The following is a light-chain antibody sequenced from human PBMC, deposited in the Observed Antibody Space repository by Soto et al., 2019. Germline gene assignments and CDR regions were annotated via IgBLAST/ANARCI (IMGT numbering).Light chain of an antibody. CDR3: AAWDDSLSGFYV. J-gene: IGLJ1*01. V-gene: IGLV1-47*01. CDR1: SGTNY. Sequence: QSVLTQSPSAPGTPGQTVTISCSGSSGTNYVYWYQQLPGTAPKLLIYRNNQRPSGVPDRFSGSKSGTSASLAISGLRSEDEADYYCAAWDDSLSGFYVFGTGTKLTVL. CDR2: RNN.